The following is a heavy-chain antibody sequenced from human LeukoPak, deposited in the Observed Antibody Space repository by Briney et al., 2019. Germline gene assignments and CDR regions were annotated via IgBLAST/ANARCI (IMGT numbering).Heavy chain of an antibody. Sequence: SETLSLTCTVSGGSISSYYWSWIRQPPGKGLEWIGYIYYSGSTDYNPSLKSRVTISVDTSRNQFSLRLSSVTAADTAVYYCARDQHGYGDVYYYYYMDVWGKGTTVTVSS. CDR3: ARDQHGYGDVYYYYYMDV. V-gene: IGHV4-59*01. CDR2: IYYSGST. D-gene: IGHD4-17*01. CDR1: GGSISSYY. J-gene: IGHJ6*03.